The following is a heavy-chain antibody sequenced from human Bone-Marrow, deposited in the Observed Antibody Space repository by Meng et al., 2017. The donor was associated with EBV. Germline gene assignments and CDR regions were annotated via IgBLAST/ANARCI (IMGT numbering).Heavy chain of an antibody. CDR2: IDPNSGGA. CDR1: GYTFTGHY. J-gene: IGHJ4*02. Sequence: QGEVGESGGGVKKPGASATVSCKASGYTFTGHYMHWGRQDPGQGREWMGRIDPNSGGADYAQKFQGGVTMTRDTSISTFYMELSRLTSDDTAVYFCARASDYGNDLDYWGQGTLVTVSS. CDR3: ARASDYGNDLDY. V-gene: IGHV1-2*06. D-gene: IGHD4-11*01.